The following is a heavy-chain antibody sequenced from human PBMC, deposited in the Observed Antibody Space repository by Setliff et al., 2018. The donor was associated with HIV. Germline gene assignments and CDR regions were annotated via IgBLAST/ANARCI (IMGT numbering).Heavy chain of an antibody. CDR3: ARGAEVGGDYFLYYSYMDG. D-gene: IGHD4-17*01. V-gene: IGHV4-4*07. CDR2: IYTSGRT. J-gene: IGHJ6*03. CDR1: GGSISSYY. Sequence: PSETLSLTCTVSGGSISSYYWSWIRQPAGKGLEWIGRIYTSGRTNYNPSLKSRVTMAVDTSKNQFSLKLSSVTAADTAVYYCARGAEVGGDYFLYYSYMDGWGKGTTVTVSS.